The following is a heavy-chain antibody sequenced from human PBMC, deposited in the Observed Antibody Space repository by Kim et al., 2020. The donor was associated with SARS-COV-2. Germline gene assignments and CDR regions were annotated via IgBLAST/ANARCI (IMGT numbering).Heavy chain of an antibody. J-gene: IGHJ6*02. Sequence: GVSLRLSCAASGFTFSTYGMHWVRQAPGKGLEWVAVISYDGSSKYYGESVKGRFTISRDNPENTLYLQMNSLRPEDTAVYYCAKAVVRGVNYYYYGMDVWGQGTTVAVSS. CDR1: GFTFSTYG. D-gene: IGHD3-10*01. CDR2: ISYDGSSK. V-gene: IGHV3-30*18. CDR3: AKAVVRGVNYYYYGMDV.